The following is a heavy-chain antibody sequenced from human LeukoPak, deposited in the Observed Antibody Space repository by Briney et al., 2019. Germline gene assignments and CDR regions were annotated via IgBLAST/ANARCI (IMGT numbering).Heavy chain of an antibody. CDR2: INWDGGNR. Sequence: PGGSLRLSCKDSGLSTDGYGMSWVRQVPGKGPEWVCGINWDGGNRHCADSVKGRFSISRDNAENSLFLDMSSLRVEDTAFYYCARDVSSNWYTFNLWGQGTQVTVTS. J-gene: IGHJ4*02. CDR1: GLSTDGYG. CDR3: ARDVSSNWYTFNL. V-gene: IGHV3-20*04. D-gene: IGHD6-13*01.